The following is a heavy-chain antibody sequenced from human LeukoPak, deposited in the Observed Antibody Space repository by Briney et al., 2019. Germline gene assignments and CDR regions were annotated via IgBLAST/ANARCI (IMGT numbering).Heavy chain of an antibody. J-gene: IGHJ4*02. CDR2: ISSYNGNT. V-gene: IGHV1-18*01. D-gene: IGHD2-15*01. CDR3: AIGGWSSFDY. CDR1: GYTFTSYG. Sequence: AASVKVSCKASGYTFTSYGISWVRQAPGQGLEWMGWISSYNGNTNYPQKLQGRVTLTTDTSTTTAYVELRSLRSDDTAVYYCAIGGWSSFDYWGQGTLVTVSS.